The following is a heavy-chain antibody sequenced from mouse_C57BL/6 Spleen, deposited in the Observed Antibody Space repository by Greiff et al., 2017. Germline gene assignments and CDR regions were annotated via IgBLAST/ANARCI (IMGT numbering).Heavy chain of an antibody. CDR3: ARNSNYVGEYFDY. Sequence: QVQLQQPGAELVMPGASVKLSCKASGYTFTSYWMHWVKPRPGQGLEWIGEIDPSDSYTNYNQKFKGKSTLTVDKSSSTAYMQLSSLTSEDSAVYYCARNSNYVGEYFDYWGQGTTLTVSS. J-gene: IGHJ2*01. CDR2: IDPSDSYT. V-gene: IGHV1-69*01. D-gene: IGHD2-5*01. CDR1: GYTFTSYW.